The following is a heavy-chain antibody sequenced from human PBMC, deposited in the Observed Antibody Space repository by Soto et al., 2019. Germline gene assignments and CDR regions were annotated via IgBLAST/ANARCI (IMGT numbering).Heavy chain of an antibody. D-gene: IGHD5-18*01. CDR2: ISSDGINI. CDR3: AKGSGPVHSYGYDS. J-gene: IGHJ4*02. Sequence: QVHLVESGGGVVQPGRSLRLSCETSGFTFSSFAFHWVRQAPGKGLDWVALISSDGINIHYADSGKGRFIISRDNIKNTVELQMNGPRNDDTSFYDCAKGSGPVHSYGYDSWGQGSLVIVSS. V-gene: IGHV3-30-3*01. CDR1: GFTFSSFA.